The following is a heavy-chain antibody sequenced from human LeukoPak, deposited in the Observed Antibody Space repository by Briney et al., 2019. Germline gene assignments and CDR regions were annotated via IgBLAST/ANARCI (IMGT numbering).Heavy chain of an antibody. D-gene: IGHD3-10*01. J-gene: IGHJ4*02. CDR1: GGSFSGYY. Sequence: SETLSLTCAVYGGSFSGYYWSWIRQPPGKGLEWIGEINHSGSTNYNPSLKSRVTISVDTSKNQFSLKLSSVTAADTAVYYCARGFYYGSGPLYYRGQGTLVTVSS. CDR3: ARGFYYGSGPLYY. V-gene: IGHV4-34*01. CDR2: INHSGST.